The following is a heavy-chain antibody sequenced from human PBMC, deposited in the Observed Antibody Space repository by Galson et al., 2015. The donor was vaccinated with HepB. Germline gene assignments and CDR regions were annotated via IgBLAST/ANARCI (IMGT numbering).Heavy chain of an antibody. CDR1: GFTFSSYA. Sequence: SLRLSCAASGFTFSSYAMSWVRQAPGKGLEWVSAISGSGGSTYYADSVKGRFTISRDNSKNTLYLQMNSLRAEDTAVYYCAKDHQWLVPSDPYFDYWGQGTLVTVSS. D-gene: IGHD6-19*01. V-gene: IGHV3-23*01. CDR2: ISGSGGST. J-gene: IGHJ4*02. CDR3: AKDHQWLVPSDPYFDY.